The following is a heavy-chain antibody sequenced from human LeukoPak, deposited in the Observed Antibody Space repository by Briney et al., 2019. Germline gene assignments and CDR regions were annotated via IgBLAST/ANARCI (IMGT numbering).Heavy chain of an antibody. D-gene: IGHD2-15*01. V-gene: IGHV1-18*01. CDR3: ARGGLGYCSGGSCPTSWFDP. J-gene: IGHJ5*02. CDR2: ISAYNGNT. CDR1: GYTFSSYG. Sequence: ASVKVSCKASGYTFSSYGISWVRQAPGQGLEWIGWISAYNGNTNYVQKLQGRVTMTTDTSTSTAYMELRSLRSDDTAVYCCARGGLGYCSGGSCPTSWFDPWGQGTLVIVSS.